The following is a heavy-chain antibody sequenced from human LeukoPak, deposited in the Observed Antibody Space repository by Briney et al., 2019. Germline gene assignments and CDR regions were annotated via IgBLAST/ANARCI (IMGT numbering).Heavy chain of an antibody. CDR1: GFIVSPYS. CDR3: ARGGSSGYYPDY. Sequence: GGSQTLCCAAAGFIVSPYSMIWVRQATGQGLEWVSYISGSSSTIHSADSVKGRFTISRDNAKNSVYLQMNSLRDEDTAVYYCARGGSSGYYPDYWGQGTLVTVSS. D-gene: IGHD3-22*01. J-gene: IGHJ4*02. CDR2: ISGSSSTI. V-gene: IGHV3-48*02.